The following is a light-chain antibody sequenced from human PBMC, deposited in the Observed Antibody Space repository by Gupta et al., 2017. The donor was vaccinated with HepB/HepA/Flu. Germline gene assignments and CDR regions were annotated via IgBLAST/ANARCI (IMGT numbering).Light chain of an antibody. CDR1: TSNIGHNY. V-gene: IGLV1-47*01. CDR2: RHD. J-gene: IGLJ3*02. CDR3: ASWDDGLSGWV. Sequence: SVLTQPPSASGTPGQRVTISCSGSTSNIGHNYVYWYQQLPGTAPKVLIYRHDQRPSGVPDRFSGSKSGASASLAISRLRSEDEADYYCASWDDGLSGWVFGGGTKLTVL.